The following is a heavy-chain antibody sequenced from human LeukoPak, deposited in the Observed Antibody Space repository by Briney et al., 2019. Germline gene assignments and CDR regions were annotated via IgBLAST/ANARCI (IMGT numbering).Heavy chain of an antibody. CDR1: GGSISSSSYY. CDR2: IYYSGST. D-gene: IGHD6-19*01. Sequence: SETLYLTCTVSGGSISSSSYYWGWIRQPPGKGLEWIGSIYYSGSTYYNTSLKSRVTISVDTSKNQFSLKLSSVTAADTAVYYCARQRQQWLENFDDWGQRTLVTVSS. V-gene: IGHV4-39*01. J-gene: IGHJ4*02. CDR3: ARQRQQWLENFDD.